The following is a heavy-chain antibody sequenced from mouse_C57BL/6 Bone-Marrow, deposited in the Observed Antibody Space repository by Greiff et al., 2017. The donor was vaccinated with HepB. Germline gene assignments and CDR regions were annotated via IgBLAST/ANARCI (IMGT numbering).Heavy chain of an antibody. CDR1: GYNFTSYW. CDR3: AIIRDYYGSSWYAY. J-gene: IGHJ3*01. CDR2: IHPSDSDT. D-gene: IGHD1-1*01. Sequence: VQLQESGAELVKPGASVKVSCKASGYNFTSYWMHWVKQRPGQGLEWIGRIHPSDSDTNYNQKFKGKATLTVDKSSSTAYMQLSSLTSEDSAVYYWAIIRDYYGSSWYAYWGQGTLVTVSA. V-gene: IGHV1-74*01.